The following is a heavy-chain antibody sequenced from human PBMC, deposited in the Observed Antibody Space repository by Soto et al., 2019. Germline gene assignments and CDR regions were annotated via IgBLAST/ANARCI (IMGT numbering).Heavy chain of an antibody. D-gene: IGHD6-13*01. Sequence: PGESLKISYKGSGYSFTSYWIGWVRQMPGKGLEWMGIIYPGDSDTRYSPSFQGQVTISADKSISTAYMELSGLRSDDTAVYYCAREVSIAAAGTAGYYYMDVWGKGTTVTVSS. V-gene: IGHV5-51*01. CDR2: IYPGDSDT. CDR3: AREVSIAAAGTAGYYYMDV. CDR1: GYSFTSYW. J-gene: IGHJ6*03.